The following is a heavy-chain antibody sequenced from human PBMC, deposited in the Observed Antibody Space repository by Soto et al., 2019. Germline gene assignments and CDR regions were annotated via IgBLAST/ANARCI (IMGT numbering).Heavy chain of an antibody. J-gene: IGHJ6*02. Sequence: GGSLRLSCAASGFTFSSYGMHWVRQAPGKGLEWVAVISYDGSNKYYADSVKGRFTISRDNSKNTLYLQMNSLRAEDTAVYYCAKALISARADYYYYYGMDVWGQGTTVTVSS. CDR1: GFTFSSYG. CDR2: ISYDGSNK. V-gene: IGHV3-30*18. CDR3: AKALISARADYYYYYGMDV.